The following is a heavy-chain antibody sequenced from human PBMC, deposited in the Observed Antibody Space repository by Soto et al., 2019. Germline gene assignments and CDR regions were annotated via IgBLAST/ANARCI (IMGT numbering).Heavy chain of an antibody. Sequence: QITLKESGPPLVKPTQTLTLTCTFSGFSLSTSGVGVGWIRQPPGKALEWLALIYWDDDKRYSPSLKSRLTITKDTSKNQVVLTMTNMDPVDTATYYCAHRRGYSGYERPDWFDPWGQGTLVTVSS. J-gene: IGHJ5*02. CDR3: AHRRGYSGYERPDWFDP. V-gene: IGHV2-5*02. CDR2: IYWDDDK. D-gene: IGHD5-12*01. CDR1: GFSLSTSGVG.